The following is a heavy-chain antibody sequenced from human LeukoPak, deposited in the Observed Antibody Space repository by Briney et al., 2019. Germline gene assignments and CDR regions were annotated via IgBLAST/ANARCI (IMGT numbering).Heavy chain of an antibody. V-gene: IGHV4-61*02. CDR3: ARDPTYYDILTGYSPSYFDY. Sequence: SETLSLTCTGSGGSISSGSYYWSWIRQPARKGLEWIGRIYTSGSTNYNPSLKSRVTISVDTSKNQFSLKLSSVTAADTAVYYCARDPTYYDILTGYSPSYFDYWGQGTLVTVSS. CDR1: GGSISSGSYY. J-gene: IGHJ4*02. D-gene: IGHD3-9*01. CDR2: IYTSGST.